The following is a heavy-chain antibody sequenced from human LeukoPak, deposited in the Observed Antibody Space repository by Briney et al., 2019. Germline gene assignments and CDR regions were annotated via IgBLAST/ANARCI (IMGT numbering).Heavy chain of an antibody. V-gene: IGHV3-66*01. CDR1: GFTVSSNY. D-gene: IGHD2-2*01. CDR3: ARSVVVPAPYFDY. CDR2: IYSGGST. Sequence: GGSLRLSCAASGFTVSSNYMSWVRQAPGKGLEWVSVIYSGGSTYYADSVKGRFTISRDNSKNMLYLQMNSLRAEDTAVYYCARSVVVPAPYFDYWGQGTLVTVSS. J-gene: IGHJ4*02.